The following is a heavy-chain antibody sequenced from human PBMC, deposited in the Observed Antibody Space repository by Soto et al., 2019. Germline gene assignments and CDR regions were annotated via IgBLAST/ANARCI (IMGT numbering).Heavy chain of an antibody. V-gene: IGHV4-30-4*01. D-gene: IGHD5-18*01. CDR2: VYYSGTT. CDR3: ASTVDTTMVTWALGN. CDR1: GASINNNDYY. J-gene: IGHJ1*01. Sequence: SETLSLTCTVSGASINNNDYYWSWIRQTPGKGLEWIGYVYYSGTTDYIPSLKSRLSMSIDKSQNQFTLKLNSVTAADTATYYCASTVDTTMVTWALGNWGQGTLVTVSS.